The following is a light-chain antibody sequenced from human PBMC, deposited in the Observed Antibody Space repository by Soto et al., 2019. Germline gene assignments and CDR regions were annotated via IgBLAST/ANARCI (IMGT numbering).Light chain of an antibody. CDR2: GAS. Sequence: EIVLTQSPGTLSLSPGERATLSCRASQSVSSGYLAWYQQKPGQAPRLLIYGASSRASGIPDRFSGSGSGTDFTLTMSRLEPEDFALYYCQQYGGSPTWTFGQGTKVEIK. J-gene: IGKJ1*01. V-gene: IGKV3-20*01. CDR3: QQYGGSPTWT. CDR1: QSVSSGY.